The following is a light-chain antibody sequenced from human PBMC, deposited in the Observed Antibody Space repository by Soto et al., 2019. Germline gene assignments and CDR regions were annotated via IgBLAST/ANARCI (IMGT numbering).Light chain of an antibody. J-gene: IGKJ3*01. Sequence: EIVLTQSPGTLSLSPGETATLSCRTSQTISRDDLAWYQQRPGQAPRLLVSATSRRATGIPDRFNGYGSGTDFTITISSLEPEDFGVYYCYQYYSSPHTLGPGTRVDIK. V-gene: IGKV3-20*01. CDR1: QTISRDD. CDR3: YQYYSSPHT. CDR2: ATS.